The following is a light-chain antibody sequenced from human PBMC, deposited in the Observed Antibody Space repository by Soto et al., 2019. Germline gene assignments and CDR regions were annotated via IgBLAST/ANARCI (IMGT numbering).Light chain of an antibody. J-gene: IGLJ2*01. CDR3: SSYISSITVV. CDR2: DVI. V-gene: IGLV2-14*01. Sequence: QSALTQPASVSGSPGQSITISCTGTSSDVGAYNYVSWYQQNPGKAPKLMIYDVINRPSGVSNRFSGSKSGNTASLTISGLQAEDEADYYCSSYISSITVVFGGGTQLTVL. CDR1: SSDVGAYNY.